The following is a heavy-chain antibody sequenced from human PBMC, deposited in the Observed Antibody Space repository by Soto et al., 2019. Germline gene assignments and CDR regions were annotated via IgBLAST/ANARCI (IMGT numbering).Heavy chain of an antibody. J-gene: IGHJ6*03. Sequence: EVQLVESGGGLVQPGGSLRLSCVASGFTFSNYWMYWVRQAPGEGLVWVSHINSDGSVSSYADSVKGRLTISRDNVKNTLYLQMDSLRAEDTAVYYCARGDCVGGTCYSLAGSFYYYMDVWGKGTTVTVFS. D-gene: IGHD2-15*01. CDR1: GFTFSNYW. V-gene: IGHV3-74*01. CDR2: INSDGSVS. CDR3: ARGDCVGGTCYSLAGSFYYYMDV.